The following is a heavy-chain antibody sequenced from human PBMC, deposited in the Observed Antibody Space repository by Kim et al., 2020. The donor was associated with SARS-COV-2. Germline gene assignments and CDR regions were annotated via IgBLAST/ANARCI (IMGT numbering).Heavy chain of an antibody. V-gene: IGHV5-51*01. D-gene: IGHD6-19*01. Sequence: GESLKISCKGSGYSFTSYWIGWVRQMPGKGLEWMGIIYPGDSDTRYSPSFQGQVTISADKSISTAYLQWSSLKASDTAMYHCARRNGYSSGWTLNYYYGMDVWGQGTTVTVSS. CDR3: ARRNGYSSGWTLNYYYGMDV. CDR2: IYPGDSDT. CDR1: GYSFTSYW. J-gene: IGHJ6*02.